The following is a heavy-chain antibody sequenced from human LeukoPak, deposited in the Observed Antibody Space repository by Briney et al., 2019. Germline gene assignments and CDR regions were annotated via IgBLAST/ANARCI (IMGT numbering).Heavy chain of an antibody. CDR2: LYYTGTT. CDR3: ARGSPLSIFGVVISYFDY. CDR1: GDSITSSGYY. Sequence: SETLSLTCTVSGDSITSSGYYWGWIRQPPGKGLEWIGSLYYTGTTYYNPSLKSRATISADTSKNQFSLKLSSVTAADTAVYYCARGSPLSIFGVVISYFDYWGQGTLVTVSS. V-gene: IGHV4-39*01. J-gene: IGHJ4*02. D-gene: IGHD3-3*01.